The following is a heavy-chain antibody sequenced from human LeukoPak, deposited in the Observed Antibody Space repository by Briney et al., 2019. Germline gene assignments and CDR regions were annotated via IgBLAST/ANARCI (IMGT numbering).Heavy chain of an antibody. CDR3: VAFSPYF. D-gene: IGHD2-21*01. CDR1: GFTVSSNY. CDR2: IYSGGTT. J-gene: IGHJ4*02. V-gene: IGHV3-53*01. Sequence: GGSLRLSCAASGFTVSSNYMSWVRHAPGKGLEWVSVIYSGGTTYYADSVMGRFTVSRDNSKNTLYLQMNSLRAEDTAVYYCVAFSPYFWGQGTLVTVSS.